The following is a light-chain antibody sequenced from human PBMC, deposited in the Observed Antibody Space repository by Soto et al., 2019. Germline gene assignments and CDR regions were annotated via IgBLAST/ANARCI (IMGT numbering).Light chain of an antibody. CDR3: QQYNDWPRT. CDR2: GAS. J-gene: IGKJ4*01. V-gene: IGKV3-15*01. Sequence: EVVMTQSPATLSVSPGERATLFCRASQSVRSHLAWFQQKPGQAPNLLIFGASTRATGVPARFSGSESGTEFTLTISSLQSEDVGLYFCQQYNDWPRTFGGGTKVDIK. CDR1: QSVRSH.